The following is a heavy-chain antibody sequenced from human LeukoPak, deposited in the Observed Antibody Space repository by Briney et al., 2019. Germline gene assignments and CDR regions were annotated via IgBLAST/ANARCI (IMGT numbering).Heavy chain of an antibody. CDR2: IYTSGST. D-gene: IGHD3-22*01. J-gene: IGHJ4*02. CDR1: GNSISSGDNY. Sequence: TLSLTCTVSGNSISSGDNYWSWIRQPAGKGLEWIGRIYTSGSTNYNPSLKSRVTISGDTSKNQFSLRLSSVTAADTAVYYCARASYSYDINGWVPFDYWGQGTLVTVSS. CDR3: ARASYSYDINGWVPFDY. V-gene: IGHV4-61*02.